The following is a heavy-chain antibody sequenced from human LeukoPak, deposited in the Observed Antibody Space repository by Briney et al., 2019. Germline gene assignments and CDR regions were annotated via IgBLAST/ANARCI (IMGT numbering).Heavy chain of an antibody. D-gene: IGHD3-10*02. CDR3: AELGITMIGGV. CDR2: ISSSSSYI. V-gene: IGHV3-21*01. CDR1: GFTFSSYS. J-gene: IGHJ6*04. Sequence: GGPLRLSCAASGFTFSSYSMNWVRQAPGKGLEWVSSISSSSSYIYYVDSVKGRFTISRDNAKNSLYLQMNSLRAEDTAVYYCAELGITMIGGVWGKGTTVTISS.